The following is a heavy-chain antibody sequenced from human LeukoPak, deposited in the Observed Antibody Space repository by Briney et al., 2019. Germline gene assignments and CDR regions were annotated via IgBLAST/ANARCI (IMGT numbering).Heavy chain of an antibody. CDR3: ARELSPIQLWSPSDY. V-gene: IGHV1-18*01. CDR2: ISAYNGNT. Sequence: GASVKVSCKASGYTFTTYGLSWVRQAPGQGLEWMGWISAYNGNTNYAQKLQGRVTMTTDTSTSTAYMELRSLRSDDTAVYYCARELSPIQLWSPSDYWGQGTLVTVSS. D-gene: IGHD5-18*01. CDR1: GYTFTTYG. J-gene: IGHJ4*02.